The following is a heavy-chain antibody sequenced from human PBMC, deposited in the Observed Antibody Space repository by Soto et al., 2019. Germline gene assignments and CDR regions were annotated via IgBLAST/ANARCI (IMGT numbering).Heavy chain of an antibody. CDR2: IIPIFGTA. CDR3: GRDRHLTYYYDIPGGYGMDV. Sequence: QVQLVQSGAEVKKPGSSVKVSCKDSEGAFISYAISWVRQAPGQGLEWMGGIIPIFGTANYAQKFQGRVTITADESTSTAYMELSSLRSEDTAVYYCGRDRHLTYYYDIPGGYGMDVWGQGTTVTVSS. CDR1: EGAFISYA. J-gene: IGHJ6*02. D-gene: IGHD3-22*01. V-gene: IGHV1-69*12.